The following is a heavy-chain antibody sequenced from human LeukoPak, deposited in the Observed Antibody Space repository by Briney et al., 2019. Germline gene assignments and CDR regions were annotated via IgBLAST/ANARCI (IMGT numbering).Heavy chain of an antibody. CDR1: GGSISSYY. V-gene: IGHV4-4*07. CDR2: IYTSGST. J-gene: IGHJ6*03. CDR3: ARERLGYCSSTSCHTYYYYYMDV. D-gene: IGHD2-2*01. Sequence: SETLSLTCTVSGGSISSYYWSWIRQPAGKGLEWIGRIYTSGSTNYNPSLKSRVTMSVDTFKNQFSLKLSSVTAPDTAVYYCARERLGYCSSTSCHTYYYYYMDVWGKGTMVTVSS.